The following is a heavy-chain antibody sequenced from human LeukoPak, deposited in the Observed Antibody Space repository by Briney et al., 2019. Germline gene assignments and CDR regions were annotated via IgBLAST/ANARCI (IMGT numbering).Heavy chain of an antibody. D-gene: IGHD3-10*01. V-gene: IGHV3-30-3*01. J-gene: IGHJ6*02. CDR3: AREVNYYGSGSFVFYYYYGMDV. Sequence: GRSLRLSCAASGFTFSSYAMHWVRQAPGKGLEWVAVISHDGSNKYYADSVKGRFTISRDNSKNTLYLQMNSLRAEDTAVYYCAREVNYYGSGSFVFYYYYGMDVWGQGTTVTVSS. CDR2: ISHDGSNK. CDR1: GFTFSSYA.